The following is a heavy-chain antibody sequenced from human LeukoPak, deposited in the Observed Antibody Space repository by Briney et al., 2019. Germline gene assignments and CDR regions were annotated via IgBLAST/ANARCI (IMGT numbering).Heavy chain of an antibody. CDR2: INHSGST. V-gene: IGHV4-34*01. J-gene: IGHJ4*02. Sequence: PSETLSLTCAVYGGSFSGYYWSWIRQPPGKGLEWIGEINHSGSTNYDPSLKSRVTISVDTSKNQFSLKLSSVTAADTAVYYCARAPVHTALDYWGQGTLVTVSS. CDR3: ARAPVHTALDY. CDR1: GGSFSGYY. D-gene: IGHD5-18*01.